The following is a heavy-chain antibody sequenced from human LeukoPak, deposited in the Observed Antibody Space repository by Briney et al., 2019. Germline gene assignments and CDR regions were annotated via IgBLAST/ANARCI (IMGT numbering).Heavy chain of an antibody. D-gene: IGHD3-3*01. CDR1: GYTFTSYG. Sequence: ASVKVSCKASGYTFTSYGISWVRQAPGQGLEWMGWISAYNGNTNYAQKLQGRVTMTTDTSTSTAYMELRSLRSDDTAVYYCARGRRDFHYYYYMDVWGKGTTVTVSS. CDR2: ISAYNGNT. CDR3: ARGRRDFHYYYYMDV. J-gene: IGHJ6*03. V-gene: IGHV1-18*01.